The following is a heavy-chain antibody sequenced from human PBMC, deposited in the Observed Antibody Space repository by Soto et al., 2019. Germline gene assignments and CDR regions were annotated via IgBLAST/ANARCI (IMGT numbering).Heavy chain of an antibody. D-gene: IGHD5-12*01. CDR1: GGTFSSYA. CDR2: IIPIFGTA. J-gene: IGHJ4*02. Sequence: QVQLVQSGAEVKKPGSSVKVSCKASGGTFSSYAISWVRQAPGQGLEWMGGIIPIFGTANYAQKFQGRVTITADESTSTAYRELSSLRSEDTAVYYCASGVRRWLQGHPNFDYWGQGTLVTVSS. CDR3: ASGVRRWLQGHPNFDY. V-gene: IGHV1-69*01.